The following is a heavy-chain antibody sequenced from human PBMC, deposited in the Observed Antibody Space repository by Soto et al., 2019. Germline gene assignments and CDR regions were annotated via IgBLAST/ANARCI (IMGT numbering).Heavy chain of an antibody. CDR3: ATQSLPKESSSTSSKRHCYEMDG. J-gene: IGHJ6*04. Sequence: PGESLKISCKGSGYSFTSYWISWVGQMPGKGLEWMGGIDRSDSYTKYSPSFQGHGTISADKSISTAYLQWSSLQASDTAMYYRATQSLPKESSSTSSKRHCYEMDGWGRGTTVAVAS. V-gene: IGHV5-10-1*01. D-gene: IGHD2-2*01. CDR2: IDRSDSYT. CDR1: GYSFTSYW.